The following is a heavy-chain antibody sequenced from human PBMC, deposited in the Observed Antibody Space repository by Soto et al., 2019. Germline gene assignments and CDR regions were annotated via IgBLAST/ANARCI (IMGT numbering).Heavy chain of an antibody. D-gene: IGHD5-12*01. CDR2: MSHGGST. Sequence: SETLSLTCDVSGVSIDSSYWWGWVRQPPGRDLEWLGDMSHGGSTNYNPSLKSRVTILLDKSKNQFSLSLSFVTAEDTALYYCATGYRSAYGPFDSWGQGTLVTAPQ. V-gene: IGHV4-4*02. CDR3: ATGYRSAYGPFDS. J-gene: IGHJ4*02. CDR1: GVSIDSSYW.